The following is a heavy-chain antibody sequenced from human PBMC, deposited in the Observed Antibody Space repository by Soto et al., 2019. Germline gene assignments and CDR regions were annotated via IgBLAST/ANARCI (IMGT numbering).Heavy chain of an antibody. Sequence: QIQLVQSGAEVKKPGASVKVSCKASGYIFTSQGISWVRQAPGQGLEWMGWISTYNGNPSYAQKLQGRVTMTTNTSTTTAFLELRSLTSADTAVYYCARGRTRALDYWGQGTPVIVSS. D-gene: IGHD1-7*01. J-gene: IGHJ4*02. V-gene: IGHV1-18*01. CDR3: ARGRTRALDY. CDR1: GYIFTSQG. CDR2: ISTYNGNP.